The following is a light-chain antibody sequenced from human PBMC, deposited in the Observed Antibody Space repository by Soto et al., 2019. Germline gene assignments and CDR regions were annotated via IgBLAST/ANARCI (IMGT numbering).Light chain of an antibody. CDR3: QQRNSYPIT. V-gene: IGKV1-5*03. CDR1: QTISSW. Sequence: DIQMTQSPSTLSGSVGARVTITCRASQTISSWLAWYQQNPGKAPKLLIYKQSTLKSGVPSRFSGSGSGTEFTLTISSLQPEDFATYYCQQRNSYPITFGQGTRLEI. J-gene: IGKJ5*01. CDR2: KQS.